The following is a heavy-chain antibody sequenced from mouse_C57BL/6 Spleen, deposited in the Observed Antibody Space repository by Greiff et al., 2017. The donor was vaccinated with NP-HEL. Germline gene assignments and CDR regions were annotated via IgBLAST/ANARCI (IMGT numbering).Heavy chain of an antibody. D-gene: IGHD2-10*01. CDR3: ASLLDVDY. CDR1: GYTFTRYT. Sequence: VQLQQSGAELARPGASVQMSCKASGYTFTRYTMHWVHQRPGQGLEWIGYINPSSGHTTYNQKFKDKATLTADKSSSKAYMQLSSLTSDDSAVYYCASLLDVDYWGQGTTLTVSS. CDR2: INPSSGHT. J-gene: IGHJ2*01. V-gene: IGHV1-4*01.